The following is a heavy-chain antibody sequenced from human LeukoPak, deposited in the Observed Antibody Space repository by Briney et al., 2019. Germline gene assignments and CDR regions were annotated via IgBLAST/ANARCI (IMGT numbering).Heavy chain of an antibody. Sequence: SGTLSLTCAVSGGLISSSNWWSWVRQAPGKGPEWIGEIFHSGSTNYNPSLKSRVTITVDKSKNQFSLNLSSVTAADTAVYYCARGPGGGNGWYIEYWGQGTLVTVSS. CDR1: GGLISSSNW. J-gene: IGHJ4*02. D-gene: IGHD6-19*01. CDR3: ARGPGGGNGWYIEY. V-gene: IGHV4-4*02. CDR2: IFHSGST.